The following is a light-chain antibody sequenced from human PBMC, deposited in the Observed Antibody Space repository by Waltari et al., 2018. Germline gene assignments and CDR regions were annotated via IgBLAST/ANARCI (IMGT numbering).Light chain of an antibody. CDR1: QAISSW. V-gene: IGKV1-12*01. J-gene: IGKJ5*01. CDR3: QQFDTFPLT. Sequence: DIQMTQSPSSVSASVGDRVTITCRASQAISSWLAWYQQKPGKAPKLLIYAASSLQSGVPSRFSGSGFGTDFILTISSLQPEDFTTYFCQQFDTFPLTFGQGTRLEIK. CDR2: AAS.